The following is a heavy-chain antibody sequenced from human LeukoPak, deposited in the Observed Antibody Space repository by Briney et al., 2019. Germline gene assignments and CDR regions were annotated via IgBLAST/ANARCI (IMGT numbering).Heavy chain of an antibody. V-gene: IGHV1-18*01. CDR1: GYTFTTYG. J-gene: IGHJ6*02. D-gene: IGHD3-10*01. Sequence: GSVKVSCKASGYTFTTYGINWVRQAPGQGLEWMGWISSYNGNTNYAQNLQGRVTMTTDTSTSTAYMELRSLKSDDTAVYYCARGRVYYYGMDVWGQGTTVTVS. CDR3: ARGRVYYYGMDV. CDR2: ISSYNGNT.